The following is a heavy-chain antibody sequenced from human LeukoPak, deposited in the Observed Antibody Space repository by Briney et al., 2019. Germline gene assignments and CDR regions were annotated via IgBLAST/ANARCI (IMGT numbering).Heavy chain of an antibody. CDR2: IKQDGSEK. CDR1: GFAFSNAW. Sequence: GGSLRLSCAASGFAFSNAWMTWVRQAPGKGLEWVANIKQDGSEKYYVDSVKGRFTISRDNAKNSLYLQMNSLRAEDTALYYCARCRSVDDYFVALDIDSWGQGTLVTVSS. J-gene: IGHJ4*02. D-gene: IGHD2/OR15-2a*01. CDR3: ARCRSVDDYFVALDIDS. V-gene: IGHV3-7*01.